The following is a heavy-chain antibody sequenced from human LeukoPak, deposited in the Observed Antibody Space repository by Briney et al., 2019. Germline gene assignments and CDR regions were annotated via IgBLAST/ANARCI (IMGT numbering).Heavy chain of an antibody. CDR1: GGSISSYY. V-gene: IGHV4-4*07. D-gene: IGHD3-22*01. J-gene: IGHJ4*02. Sequence: PPETLSLTCTVSGGSISSYYWSWIRQPAGKGLEWIGRIYTSGSTNYNPSLKSRVTMSVDTSKNQFSLKLSSVTAADMAVYYCARDRYYYDSSGYYYFDYWGQGTLVTVSS. CDR3: ARDRYYYDSSGYYYFDY. CDR2: IYTSGST.